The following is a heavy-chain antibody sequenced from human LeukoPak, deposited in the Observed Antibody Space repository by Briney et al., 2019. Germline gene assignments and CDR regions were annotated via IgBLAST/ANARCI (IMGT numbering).Heavy chain of an antibody. CDR3: ATITSMRVVLIS. D-gene: IGHD3-22*01. J-gene: IGHJ1*01. CDR1: GFTFSSFD. V-gene: IGHV3-23*01. CDR2: ISVSATNT. Sequence: PGGSLRLSCAASGFTFSSFDMTWVRQAPGKGLEWVSTISVSATNTYYADSVKGRFTISRDNSKNTLYLQMNSPRADDTAVYYCATITSMRVVLISWGQGTLVTVSS.